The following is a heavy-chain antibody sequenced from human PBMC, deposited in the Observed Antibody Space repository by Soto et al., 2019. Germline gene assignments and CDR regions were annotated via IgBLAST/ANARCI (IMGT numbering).Heavy chain of an antibody. J-gene: IGHJ6*02. CDR3: ARTGVRASHYYYYGMDV. D-gene: IGHD1-1*01. CDR2: IIPIFGTA. Sequence: SVKVSCKASGGTFSSYAISWVRQAPGQGLEWMGGIIPIFGTANYTQKFQGRVTITADESTSTAYMELSSLRSEDTAVYYCARTGVRASHYYYYGMDVWGQGTTVTVSS. CDR1: GGTFSSYA. V-gene: IGHV1-69*13.